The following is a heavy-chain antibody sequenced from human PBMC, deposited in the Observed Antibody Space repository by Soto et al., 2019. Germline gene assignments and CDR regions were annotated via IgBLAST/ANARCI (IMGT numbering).Heavy chain of an antibody. CDR3: ARDREQLVLTVEFDP. J-gene: IGHJ5*02. V-gene: IGHV3-21*05. D-gene: IGHD6-6*01. CDR2: ISSSSSYT. CDR1: GFTFSSYS. Sequence: GGSLRLSCAASGFTFSSYSMNWVRQAPGKGLEWVSYISSSSSYTNYADSVKGRFTISRDNAKNSLYLQMNSLRAEDTAVYYCARDREQLVLTVEFDPWGQGTLVTVSS.